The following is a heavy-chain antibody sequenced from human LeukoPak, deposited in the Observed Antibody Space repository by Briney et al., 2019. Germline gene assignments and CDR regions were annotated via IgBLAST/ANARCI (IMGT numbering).Heavy chain of an antibody. CDR2: IWYDGSNK. J-gene: IGHJ4*02. D-gene: IGHD3-9*01. CDR3: ATTKSDFDLLRIDY. V-gene: IGHV3-33*01. CDR1: GFTFSSYG. Sequence: GGSLRLSCAASGFTFSSYGMHWVRQAPGKGLEWVAVIWYDGSNKYYADSVKGRFTISRDNSKNTLYLQMNSLRAEDTAVYYCATTKSDFDLLRIDYWGQGTLVTVSS.